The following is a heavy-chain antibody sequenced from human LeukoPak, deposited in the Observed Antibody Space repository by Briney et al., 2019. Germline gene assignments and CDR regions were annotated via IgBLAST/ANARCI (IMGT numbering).Heavy chain of an antibody. CDR1: GYTFTSYY. D-gene: IGHD1-14*01. CDR2: INPSGGST. Sequence: ASVKVSCKASGYTFTSYYMHWVRQAPGQGLEWMGIINPSGGSTSYAQKFQGRVTMTRDMSTSTVYMELSSLRSEDTAVYYCARGWHLGFGKDRTYWFDPWGQGTLVTVSS. CDR3: ARGWHLGFGKDRTYWFDP. V-gene: IGHV1-46*01. J-gene: IGHJ5*02.